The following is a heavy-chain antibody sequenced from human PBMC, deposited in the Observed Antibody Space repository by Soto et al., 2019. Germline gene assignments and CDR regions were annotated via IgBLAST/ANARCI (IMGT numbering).Heavy chain of an antibody. J-gene: IGHJ3*02. CDR3: ARVFSSAWYEAFDI. D-gene: IGHD6-19*01. V-gene: IGHV1-69*18. CDR2: IIPIFGST. Sequence: QVQLVQSGAEVKKPGSSVKVSCKASGGTFSSSPFSWVRQAPGQGLAWMGTIIPIFGSTNYAPRFQGRITISAAESTGTVYMELTSLRSDDTAVYYGARVFSSAWYEAFDIWGQGTLVTVSS. CDR1: GGTFSSSP.